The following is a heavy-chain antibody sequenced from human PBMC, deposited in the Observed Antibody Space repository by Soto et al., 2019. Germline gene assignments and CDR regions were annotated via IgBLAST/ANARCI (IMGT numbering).Heavy chain of an antibody. V-gene: IGHV1-69*12. CDR1: GGSFRSYA. D-gene: IGHD5-18*01. CDR2: INPIFGTP. CDR3: AYSANHRYFSAS. Sequence: QVQLVQSGAEVKKPGSSVKVSCKASGGSFRSYAVNWVRQAPGQGLECLGGINPIFGTPNYAQKFHGRVSITADESTSTVYMDLLSLTSEDTAVYYCAYSANHRYFSASWGQGTLVTVSS. J-gene: IGHJ5*02.